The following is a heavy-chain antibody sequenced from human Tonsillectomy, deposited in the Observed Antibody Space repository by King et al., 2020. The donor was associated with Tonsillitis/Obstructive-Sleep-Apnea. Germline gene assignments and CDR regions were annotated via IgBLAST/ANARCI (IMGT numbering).Heavy chain of an antibody. CDR1: GYSFSSYR. CDR3: ASRPPYCSSTSCFSNNWFDP. CDR2: MDPSDSYT. V-gene: IGHV5-10-1*01. Sequence: VQLVESGAEVKKPGESLRISCKGSGYSFSSYRISWVCQMPGKGLEWRGRMDPSDSYTNYRPSFQGHVTISADKSISTAYLQWSSLKASDTAMYYCASRPPYCSSTSCFSNNWFDPWGQGTLVTVSS. D-gene: IGHD2-2*01. J-gene: IGHJ5*02.